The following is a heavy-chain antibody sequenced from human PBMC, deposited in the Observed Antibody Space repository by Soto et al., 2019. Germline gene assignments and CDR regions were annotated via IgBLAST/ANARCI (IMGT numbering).Heavy chain of an antibody. CDR1: GYTFTGYY. V-gene: IGHV1-2*04. CDR3: ARSRYYYDSSGYHLTGAFDI. D-gene: IGHD3-22*01. CDR2: INPNSGGT. Sequence: GASVTVSCKASGYTFTGYYMHWVRQAPGQGLEWMGWINPNSGGTNYAQKFQGWVTMTRDTSISTAYMELSRLRSDDTAVYYCARSRYYYDSSGYHLTGAFDIWGQGTMVTVSS. J-gene: IGHJ3*02.